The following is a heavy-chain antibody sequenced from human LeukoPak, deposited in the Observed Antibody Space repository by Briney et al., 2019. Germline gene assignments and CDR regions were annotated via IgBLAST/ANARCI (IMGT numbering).Heavy chain of an antibody. CDR2: ISSSSSYT. D-gene: IGHD1-14*01. CDR3: ARMRRVGKEDAFDI. CDR1: GFTFSSYS. Sequence: PGGSLRLSCAASGFTFSSYSMNWVRQAPGKGLEWVSSISSSSSYTYYADSVKGRFTISRDNAKNSLYLQMNSLRAEDTAVYYCARMRRVGKEDAFDIWGQGTMVTVSS. J-gene: IGHJ3*02. V-gene: IGHV3-21*01.